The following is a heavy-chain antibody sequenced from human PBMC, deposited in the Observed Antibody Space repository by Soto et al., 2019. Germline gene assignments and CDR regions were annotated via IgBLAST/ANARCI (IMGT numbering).Heavy chain of an antibody. J-gene: IGHJ5*02. CDR2: ISAYNGNT. CDR3: ARVQGYSKYNWFDP. Sequence: QVHLVQPGARGRKLGASGKVSCKASGYTFTGYGTAGVRRAPDKGLEWMGGISAYNGNTNYAQKLQGRVTMTTDTSTSTAYMELRSLRSDDTAVYYCARVQGYSKYNWFDPWGQGTLVTVSS. CDR1: GYTFTGYG. D-gene: IGHD6-13*01. V-gene: IGHV1-18*01.